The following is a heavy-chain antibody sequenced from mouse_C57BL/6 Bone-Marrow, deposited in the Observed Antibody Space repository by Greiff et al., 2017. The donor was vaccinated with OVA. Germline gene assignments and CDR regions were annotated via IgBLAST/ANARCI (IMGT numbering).Heavy chain of an antibody. V-gene: IGHV3-6*01. CDR3: ASRGLDYYGSSYYFDY. CDR2: ISYDGSN. D-gene: IGHD1-1*01. Sequence: EVQLVESGPGLVKPSQSLSLTCSVTGYSITSGYYCNWIRQFPGNKLEWMGYISYDGSNNYNPSLKNRISITRDTSKNQFFLKLNSVTTEDTATYYCASRGLDYYGSSYYFDYWGQGTTLTVSS. CDR1: GYSITSGYY. J-gene: IGHJ2*01.